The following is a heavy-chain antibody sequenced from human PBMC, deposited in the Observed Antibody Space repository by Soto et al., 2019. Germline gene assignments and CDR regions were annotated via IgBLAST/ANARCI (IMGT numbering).Heavy chain of an antibody. V-gene: IGHV1-18*01. Sequence: ASVKVSCKASGYTFTSYGISWVRQAPGQGLEWMGWISAYNGNTNYAQKLQGRVTMTTDTSTSTAYMELRSLRSDDTAVYYCARDGALLWFGESPTYYFDYWGQGTLVTVSS. CDR1: GYTFTSYG. J-gene: IGHJ4*02. D-gene: IGHD3-10*01. CDR3: ARDGALLWFGESPTYYFDY. CDR2: ISAYNGNT.